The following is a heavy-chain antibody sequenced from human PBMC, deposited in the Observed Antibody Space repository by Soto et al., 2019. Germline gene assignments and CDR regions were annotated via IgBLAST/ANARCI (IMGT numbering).Heavy chain of an antibody. CDR1: GGSISSGGYY. V-gene: IGHV4-31*03. Sequence: LSLTCTVSGGSISSGGYYWSWIRQHPGKGLEWIGYIYYSGSTYYNPSLKSRVTISVDTSKNQFSLKLSSVTAADTAVYYCARAGSIAAAEFFDYWGQGTLVTVSS. D-gene: IGHD6-13*01. CDR2: IYYSGST. J-gene: IGHJ4*02. CDR3: ARAGSIAAAEFFDY.